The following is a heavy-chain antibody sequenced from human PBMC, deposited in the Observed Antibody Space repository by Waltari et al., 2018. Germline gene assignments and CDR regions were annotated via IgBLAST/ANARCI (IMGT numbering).Heavy chain of an antibody. CDR2: ISYDGSNK. V-gene: IGHV3-30-3*01. J-gene: IGHJ4*02. CDR3: ARDGPYSSGWLFDY. CDR1: GFTFSRHA. D-gene: IGHD6-19*01. Sequence: QVQLVASGGGVVQPGRSLSLSCAASGFTFSRHAMHWVRQAPGKGLEWVAVISYDGSNKYYADSVKGRFTISRDNSKNTLYLQMNSLRAEDTAVYYCARDGPYSSGWLFDYWGQGTLVTVSS.